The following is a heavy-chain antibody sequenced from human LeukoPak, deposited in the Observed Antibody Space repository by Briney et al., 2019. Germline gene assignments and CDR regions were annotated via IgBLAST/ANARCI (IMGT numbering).Heavy chain of an antibody. J-gene: IGHJ6*03. CDR2: IYTSGST. V-gene: IGHV4-4*09. Sequence: SETLSLTCTVSGGSISSYYWSWIRQPPGKGLEWIGYIYTSGSTNYNPSLKSRVTISVDTSKNQFSLKLSSVTAADTAVYYCARHRKGSYSHPAYYYYYMDVWGKGTTVTVSS. CDR1: GGSISSYY. D-gene: IGHD5-18*01. CDR3: ARHRKGSYSHPAYYYYYMDV.